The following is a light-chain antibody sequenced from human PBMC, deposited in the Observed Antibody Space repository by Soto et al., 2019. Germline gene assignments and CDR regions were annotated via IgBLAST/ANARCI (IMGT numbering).Light chain of an antibody. J-gene: IGKJ2*01. CDR3: QQYDNLPYT. CDR1: QDISNY. CDR2: DAS. Sequence: DIQMTQSPSSLSASVGDRVTITCQASQDISNYLNWYQQKPGKAPKLLIYDASNLETGVPSRFSGSGSGTDFTFTISSLQPEDIATYYCQQYDNLPYTFGQWTNLEIK. V-gene: IGKV1-33*01.